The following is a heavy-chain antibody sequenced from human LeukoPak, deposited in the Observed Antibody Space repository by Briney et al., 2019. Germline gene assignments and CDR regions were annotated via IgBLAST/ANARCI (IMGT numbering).Heavy chain of an antibody. CDR1: GGSISSYY. Sequence: SETLSLTCTVSGGSISSYYWSWIRQPPGKGLEWNGYIYYSGSTNYNPSLKSRVTISVDTSKNQFSLKLSSVTAADTAVYYCARDTGSYVAFDIWGQGTMVTVSS. D-gene: IGHD1-26*01. J-gene: IGHJ3*02. CDR3: ARDTGSYVAFDI. V-gene: IGHV4-59*01. CDR2: IYYSGST.